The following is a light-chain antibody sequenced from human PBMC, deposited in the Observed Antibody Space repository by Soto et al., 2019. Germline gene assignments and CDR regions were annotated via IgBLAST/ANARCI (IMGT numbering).Light chain of an antibody. CDR1: QGISSY. Sequence: DIQLTQSPSFLSASVGDRVTITCRASQGISSYLAWYQQKPGKAPKLLIYAASTLQSGVPSRFSGSGSGTEFTLTISSLQPEDFATYYCQHLVTFGPGTKVDIK. J-gene: IGKJ3*01. CDR2: AAS. V-gene: IGKV1-9*01. CDR3: QHLVT.